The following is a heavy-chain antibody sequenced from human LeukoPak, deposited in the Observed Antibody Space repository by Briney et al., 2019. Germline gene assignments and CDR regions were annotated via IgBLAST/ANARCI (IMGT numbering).Heavy chain of an antibody. J-gene: IGHJ4*02. Sequence: ASVKVSCKASGYTFTSYAMHWVRQAPGQRLEWMGWINAGNGNTKYSQKFQGGVTITRDTSASTAYTELSSPRSEDTAVYYCASVASYSSGWFPFDYWGQGTLVTVSS. V-gene: IGHV1-3*01. D-gene: IGHD6-19*01. CDR1: GYTFTSYA. CDR2: INAGNGNT. CDR3: ASVASYSSGWFPFDY.